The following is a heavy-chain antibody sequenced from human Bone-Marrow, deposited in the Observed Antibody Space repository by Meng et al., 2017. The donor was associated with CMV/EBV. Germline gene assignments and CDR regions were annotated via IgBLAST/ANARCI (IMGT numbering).Heavy chain of an antibody. V-gene: IGHV4-31*02. D-gene: IGHD3-22*01. Sequence: SGCSISSGGYYWSWIRQHPGKGLEWIGYIYYSGSTYYNPSLKSRVTISVDTSKNQFSLKLSSVTAADTAVYYCARVSDSSGYYRDYWGQGTLVTVSS. CDR3: ARVSDSSGYYRDY. CDR2: IYYSGST. J-gene: IGHJ4*02. CDR1: GCSISSGGYY.